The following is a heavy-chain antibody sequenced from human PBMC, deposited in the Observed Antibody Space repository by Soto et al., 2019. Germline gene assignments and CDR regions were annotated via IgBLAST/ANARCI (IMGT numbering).Heavy chain of an antibody. Sequence: GGSLRLSCAASGFSFSTYYMNWVRQAPGKGLEWVAAINPDGSEQYYLDSVKGRFTISRDNAKNSLYLQMNSLRAEESALYYCTRVKPGASDDWGQGTPVTVSS. J-gene: IGHJ4*02. V-gene: IGHV3-7*01. CDR2: INPDGSEQ. D-gene: IGHD2-2*01. CDR3: TRVKPGASDD. CDR1: GFSFSTYY.